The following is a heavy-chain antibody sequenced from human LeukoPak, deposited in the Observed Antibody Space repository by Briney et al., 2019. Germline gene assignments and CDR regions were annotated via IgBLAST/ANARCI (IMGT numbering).Heavy chain of an antibody. CDR1: GFTFSDYN. CDR3: SKGQGRCFDRTPGDHY. D-gene: IGHD3-9*01. V-gene: IGHV3-11*01. J-gene: IGHJ4*02. CDR2: NTKRGSTI. Sequence: PGGALRLSCAAPGFTFSDYNINWVRQAPGKGRERVSYNTKRGSTIRHAVSVEGRFTISRDDTKNTLYFQKNSLRGDDTAVYYYSKGQGRCFDRTPGDHYWGQGTLVTVSS.